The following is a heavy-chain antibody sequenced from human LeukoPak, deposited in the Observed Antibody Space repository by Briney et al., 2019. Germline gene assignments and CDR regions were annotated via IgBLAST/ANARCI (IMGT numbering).Heavy chain of an antibody. CDR3: ARSGGGMDDY. D-gene: IGHD3-16*01. CDR2: ISSSANYI. CDR1: GLTFSSYR. Sequence: GGSLRLSCAASGLTFSSYRMNWVRQAPGKGLEWVASISSSANYIYYADSVKGLFTISRDNAKKSLYLQMNSLRAEDTAVYYCARSGGGMDDYWGQGTLVTVSA. V-gene: IGHV3-21*01. J-gene: IGHJ4*02.